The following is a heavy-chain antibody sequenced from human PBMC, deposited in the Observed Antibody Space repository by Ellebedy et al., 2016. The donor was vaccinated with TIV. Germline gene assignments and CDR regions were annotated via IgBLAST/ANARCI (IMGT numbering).Heavy chain of an antibody. J-gene: IGHJ4*02. CDR2: ISGSGGST. D-gene: IGHD6-13*01. V-gene: IGHV3-23*01. CDR1: GFTFSSYA. Sequence: GESLKISCAASGFTFSSYAMSWVRQAPGKGLEWVSAISGSGGSTYYADSVKGRFTISRDNSKNTLYLQMNSLRAEDTAVYYCAKLTAAAVTLIEYFDYWGQGTLVTVSS. CDR3: AKLTAAAVTLIEYFDY.